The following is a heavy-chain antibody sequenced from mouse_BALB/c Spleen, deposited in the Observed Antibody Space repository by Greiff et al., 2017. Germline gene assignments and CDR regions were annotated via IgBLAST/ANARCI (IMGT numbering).Heavy chain of an antibody. D-gene: IGHD2-4*01. J-gene: IGHJ4*01. CDR2: IYPGSGNT. Sequence: VQLQQSGAELARPGASVKLSCKASGYTFTDYYINWVKQRTGQGLEWIGEIYPGSGNTYYNEKFKGKATLTADKSSSTAYMQLSSLTSEDSAGYFCAAYDYSYAMDYWGQGTSVTVSS. CDR3: AAYDYSYAMDY. CDR1: GYTFTDYY. V-gene: IGHV1-77*01.